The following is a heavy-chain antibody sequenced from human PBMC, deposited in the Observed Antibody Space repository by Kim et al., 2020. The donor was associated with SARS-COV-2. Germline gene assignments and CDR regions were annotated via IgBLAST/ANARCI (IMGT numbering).Heavy chain of an antibody. D-gene: IGHD3-9*01. V-gene: IGHV4-4*02. J-gene: IGHJ4*02. Sequence: SLKSRVTISGDKAKHQFSLKVSSVTAADTAVYYCARARYDILTGYRGFDYWGQGTLVTVSS. CDR3: ARARYDILTGYRGFDY.